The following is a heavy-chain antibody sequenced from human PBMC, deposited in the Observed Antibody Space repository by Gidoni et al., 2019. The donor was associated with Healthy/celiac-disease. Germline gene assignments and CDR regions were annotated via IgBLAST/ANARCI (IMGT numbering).Heavy chain of an antibody. D-gene: IGHD2-2*03. J-gene: IGHJ6*02. CDR2: ISAYNGNT. Sequence: QVQLVQSGAEVKKPGASVKVSCKASGYTFTSYGISWVRQAPGQGLEWMGWISAYNGNTNYAQKLQGRVTMTTDTSTSTAYMELRSLRSDDTAVYYCARDLDIVVVPAANYYYGMDVWGQGTTVTVSS. V-gene: IGHV1-18*01. CDR3: ARDLDIVVVPAANYYYGMDV. CDR1: GYTFTSYG.